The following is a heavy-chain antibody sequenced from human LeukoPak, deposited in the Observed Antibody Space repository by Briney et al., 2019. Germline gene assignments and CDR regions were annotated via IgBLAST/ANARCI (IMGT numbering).Heavy chain of an antibody. CDR2: ISSSSSYI. D-gene: IGHD6-6*01. V-gene: IGHV3-21*01. CDR1: GFTFSSYS. Sequence: GGSLRLSCAASGFTFSSYSMNWVRQAPGKGLEWVSSISSSSSYIYYADSVKGRFTISRDNAKNSLYLQMNSLRAEDTAVYYCATRSSIAARRGVYWGQGTLVTVPS. J-gene: IGHJ4*02. CDR3: ATRSSIAARRGVY.